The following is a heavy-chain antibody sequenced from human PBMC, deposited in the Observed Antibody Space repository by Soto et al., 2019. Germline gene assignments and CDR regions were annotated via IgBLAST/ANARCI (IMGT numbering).Heavy chain of an antibody. Sequence: LRLSCAASGFTFRNFAMNWVRQASGKGLEWVSGISVSGGTTYYADSVRGRFTVSRDNSKNSVFLQMNSLRAEDTAVYFCAKGMYYYDSSGYRLFDYWGQGTLVTVSS. CDR1: GFTFRNFA. J-gene: IGHJ4*02. CDR3: AKGMYYYDSSGYRLFDY. D-gene: IGHD3-22*01. V-gene: IGHV3-23*01. CDR2: ISVSGGTT.